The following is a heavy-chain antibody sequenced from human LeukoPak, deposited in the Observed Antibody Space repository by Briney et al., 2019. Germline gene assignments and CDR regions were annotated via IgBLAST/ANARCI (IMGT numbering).Heavy chain of an antibody. J-gene: IGHJ5*02. V-gene: IGHV3-23*01. CDR3: AKGIKSPSDP. D-gene: IGHD2/OR15-2a*01. Sequence: GGSLRLSCAASGFIFSSYAMTWVRQAPGKGLEWVSAIGSEGSTYYADSVKGRFTISRDNSKNTLYLEMNSLRADDTAIYYCAKGIKSPSDPWGQGTLVTVSS. CDR1: GFIFSSYA. CDR2: IGSEGST.